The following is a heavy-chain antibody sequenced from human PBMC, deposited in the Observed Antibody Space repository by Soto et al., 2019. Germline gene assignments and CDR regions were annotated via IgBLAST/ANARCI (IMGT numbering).Heavy chain of an antibody. CDR1: GGSISSSSYY. CDR3: ARRGYDFWSGYYTGSWFDP. Sequence: PSETLSLTCTVSGGSISSSSYYWGWIRQPPGKGLEWIGSIYYSGSTYYNPSLKSRVTISVDTSKNQFSLKLSSVTAADTAVYYCARRGYDFWSGYYTGSWFDPWGQGTLVTVSS. J-gene: IGHJ5*02. V-gene: IGHV4-39*01. CDR2: IYYSGST. D-gene: IGHD3-3*01.